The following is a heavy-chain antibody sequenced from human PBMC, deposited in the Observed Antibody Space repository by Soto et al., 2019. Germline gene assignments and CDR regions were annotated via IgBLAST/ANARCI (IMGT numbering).Heavy chain of an antibody. D-gene: IGHD1-20*01. CDR1: GFTFSSYW. CDR3: AREGAITGTTSGAFDI. V-gene: IGHV3-74*01. CDR2: INSDGSST. J-gene: IGHJ3*02. Sequence: GGSLRLSCAASGFTFSSYWMHWVRQAPGKGLVWVSRINSDGSSTSYADSVKGRFTISSDNAKNTLYLQMNSLRAEDTAVYYCAREGAITGTTSGAFDIWGQGTMVTVSS.